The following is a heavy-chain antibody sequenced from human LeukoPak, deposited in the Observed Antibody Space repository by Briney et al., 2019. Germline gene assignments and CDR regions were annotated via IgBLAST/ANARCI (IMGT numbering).Heavy chain of an antibody. V-gene: IGHV1-69*13. CDR1: GGTFSSYA. CDR3: ARGAREGSSWYYPTYYFDY. Sequence: ASVKVSCRASGGTFSSYAISWVRQAPGQGLEWMGGIIPIFGTADYAQKFQGRVTITADESTSTAYMELSSLRSEDTAVYYCARGAREGSSWYYPTYYFDYWGQGTLVPVSS. J-gene: IGHJ4*02. CDR2: IIPIFGTA. D-gene: IGHD6-13*01.